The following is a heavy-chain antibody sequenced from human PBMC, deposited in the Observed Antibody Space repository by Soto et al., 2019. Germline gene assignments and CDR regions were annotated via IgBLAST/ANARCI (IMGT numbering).Heavy chain of an antibody. CDR2: IWYDGSNK. CDR1: GSTFSSYG. Sequence: PGGSLRLSCAASGSTFSSYGMHWVRQAPGKGLEWVAVIWYDGSNKYYADSVKGRFTISRDNPKNTLYLQMNSLRAEDTAVYYCAREEGRQLVHLDYWGQGTLVTVSS. CDR3: AREEGRQLVHLDY. D-gene: IGHD6-13*01. J-gene: IGHJ4*02. V-gene: IGHV3-33*01.